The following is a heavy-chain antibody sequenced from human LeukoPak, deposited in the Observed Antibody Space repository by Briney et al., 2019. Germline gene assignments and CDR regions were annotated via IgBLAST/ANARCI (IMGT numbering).Heavy chain of an antibody. CDR3: ASLPNRPGLDDFDI. Sequence: PSETLSLTCAVYGGSFSAYYWSWIRQPPGKGLEWIGEINHSGSTNYNPSLKSRVTISVDTSKNQFSLKLSSVTAADTAVYYCASLPNRPGLDDFDIWGQGTMVTVSS. CDR1: GGSFSAYY. V-gene: IGHV4-34*01. D-gene: IGHD1-14*01. CDR2: INHSGST. J-gene: IGHJ3*02.